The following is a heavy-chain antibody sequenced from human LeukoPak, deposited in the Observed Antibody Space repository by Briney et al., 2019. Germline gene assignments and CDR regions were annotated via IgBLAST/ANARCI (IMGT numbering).Heavy chain of an antibody. J-gene: IGHJ4*02. Sequence: ASVRVSCKASGYTFTSFGISWVRQAPGQGLEWMGWISGYNGNTNYAQKFQGRLTMTTDTSTSTAYMELRSLRSDDTAVYYCARDTIVGADFPFDYWGQGTLVTVSS. CDR1: GYTFTSFG. D-gene: IGHD1-26*01. V-gene: IGHV1-18*01. CDR3: ARDTIVGADFPFDY. CDR2: ISGYNGNT.